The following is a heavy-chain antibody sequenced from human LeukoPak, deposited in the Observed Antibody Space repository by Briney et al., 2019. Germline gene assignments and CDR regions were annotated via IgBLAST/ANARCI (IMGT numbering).Heavy chain of an antibody. CDR1: GFTFSVHA. J-gene: IGHJ4*02. D-gene: IGHD5-18*01. CDR3: AKDWAGRRGYSYGSGFDY. V-gene: IGHV3-23*01. Sequence: GGSLRLSCAASGFTFSVHAMNWVRQAPGKGLEWVSAISGSGGSTYYADSVKGRFTISRDNSKNTLYLQMNSLRAEDTAVYYCAKDWAGRRGYSYGSGFDYWGQGTLVTVSS. CDR2: ISGSGGST.